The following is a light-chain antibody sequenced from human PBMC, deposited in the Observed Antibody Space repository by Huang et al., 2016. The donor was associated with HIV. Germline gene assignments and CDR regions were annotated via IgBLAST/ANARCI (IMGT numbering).Light chain of an antibody. J-gene: IGKJ4*01. CDR3: QQYNSYPLT. Sequence: DIQMTQSPSTLSASVGNRVTITCRASQSISSWLAWYQQKPRKAPKLLIYKASNLESGVPSRLSGSGSGTEFTLTISSLQPDDFATYYCQQYNSYPLTFGGGTKVQIK. V-gene: IGKV1-5*03. CDR1: QSISSW. CDR2: KAS.